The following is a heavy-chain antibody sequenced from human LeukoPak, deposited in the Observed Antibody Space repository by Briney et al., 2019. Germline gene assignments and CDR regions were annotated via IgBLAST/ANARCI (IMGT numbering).Heavy chain of an antibody. CDR3: ARDLNWETY. D-gene: IGHD1-1*01. CDR2: IKPDGSQI. CDR1: GFTFRSYA. V-gene: IGHV3-7*01. Sequence: GGSLRLSCAASGFTFRSYAMSWVRQAPGKGLEWVANIKPDGSQIYYVDSVKGRFTISRDNAKNSLYLRMNSLRAEDTAVYYCARDLNWETYWGQGTLVTVSS. J-gene: IGHJ4*02.